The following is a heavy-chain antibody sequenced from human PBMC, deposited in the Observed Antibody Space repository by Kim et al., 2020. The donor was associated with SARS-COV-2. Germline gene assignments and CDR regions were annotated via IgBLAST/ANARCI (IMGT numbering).Heavy chain of an antibody. CDR2: IDPSDSYT. D-gene: IGHD5-18*01. CDR3: ARRGGYSYGFGETFDY. Sequence: GESLKISCKGSGYSFTSYWISWVCQMPGKGLEWMGRIDPSDSYTNYSPSFQGHVTISADKSISTAYLQWSSLKASDTAMYYCARRGGYSYGFGETFDYWGQGTLVTVSS. V-gene: IGHV5-10-1*01. J-gene: IGHJ4*02. CDR1: GYSFTSYW.